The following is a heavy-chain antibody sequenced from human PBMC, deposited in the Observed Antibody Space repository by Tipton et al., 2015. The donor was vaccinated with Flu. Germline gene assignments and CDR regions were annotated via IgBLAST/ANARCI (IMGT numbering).Heavy chain of an antibody. CDR2: INPNSGGT. CDR3: ARWVAATTRSYFYGMDV. Sequence: QLVQSGAEVKKPGASVKVSCKASGYTFTGYYMHWARQAPGQGLEWMGRINPNSGGTNYAQKFQGRVTMTRDKSISTAYMELSRLRSDDTAVYYCARWVAATTRSYFYGMDVWGQGTTVPVSS. J-gene: IGHJ6*02. CDR1: GYTFTGYY. V-gene: IGHV1-2*06. D-gene: IGHD2-15*01.